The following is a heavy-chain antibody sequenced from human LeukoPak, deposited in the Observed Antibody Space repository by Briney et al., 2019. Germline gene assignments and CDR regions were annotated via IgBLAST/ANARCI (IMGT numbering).Heavy chain of an antibody. CDR3: ARRSTSCYAFDY. J-gene: IGHJ4*02. CDR1: GFTFSSYG. Sequence: GGSLRLSCAASGFTFSSYGMHWVRQAPGKGLEWVAVICNDGSNKYYADSVKGRFTISSDNSKNTLYLQMNSLRAEDTAVYYCARRSTSCYAFDYWGQGTLVTVSS. V-gene: IGHV3-33*08. D-gene: IGHD2-2*01. CDR2: ICNDGSNK.